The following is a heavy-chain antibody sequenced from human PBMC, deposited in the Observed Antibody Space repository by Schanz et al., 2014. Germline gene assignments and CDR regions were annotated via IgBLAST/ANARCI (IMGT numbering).Heavy chain of an antibody. J-gene: IGHJ6*02. V-gene: IGHV3-23*01. CDR2: ISGFGTGA. Sequence: EEQLLESGGALVQPGGSLRLSCAASGFSFSNYALVWVRQPPGKGLEWISGISGFGTGAYYADSVKGRFSISRDTAKNTVLLQMNNLRAEDTAVYYCARGASRDYFAMDVWGQGTTVTVSS. CDR1: GFSFSNYA. CDR3: ARGASRDYFAMDV.